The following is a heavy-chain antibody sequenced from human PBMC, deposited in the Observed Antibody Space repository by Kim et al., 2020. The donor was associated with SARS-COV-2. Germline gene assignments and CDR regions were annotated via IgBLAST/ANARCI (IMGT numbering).Heavy chain of an antibody. V-gene: IGHV1-3*01. J-gene: IGHJ5*02. CDR3: ARGGYCSSTSCPGGGWFDP. CDR2: INAGNGNT. CDR1: GYTFTSYA. Sequence: ASVKVSCKASGYTFTSYAMHWVRQAPGQRLEWMGWINAGNGNTKYSQKFQGRVTITRDTSASTAYMELSSLRSEDTAVYYCARGGYCSSTSCPGGGWFDPWGQGTLVTVSS. D-gene: IGHD2-2*01.